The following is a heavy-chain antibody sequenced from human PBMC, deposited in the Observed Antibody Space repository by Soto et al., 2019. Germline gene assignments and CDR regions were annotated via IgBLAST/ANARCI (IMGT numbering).Heavy chain of an antibody. CDR2: IYPGDSDI. Sequence: GESLKISCKGSGYSFTTYWIGWVRQMPGKGLEWMGVIYPGDSDIRFSPSFQGQVTISADMSLSTAYVQWSSLRVSDTSMYYCARQAYHYDTNSFGYWGQGTLVTVS. D-gene: IGHD3-22*01. CDR3: ARQAYHYDTNSFGY. CDR1: GYSFTTYW. J-gene: IGHJ4*02. V-gene: IGHV5-51*01.